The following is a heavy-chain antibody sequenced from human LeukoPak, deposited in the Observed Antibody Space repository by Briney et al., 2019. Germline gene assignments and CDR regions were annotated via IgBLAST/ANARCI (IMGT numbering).Heavy chain of an antibody. V-gene: IGHV4-31*03. Sequence: SQTLSLTCTVSGGSISDGGFYWSWIRQHPEKGLEWIGYIYYSGSTYYNPTLESRVTMSVDTSMKQFSLKLKSVTAADTAVYYCARELNQAELLWFGESRTAFWFDPWGQGTLVTVSS. CDR3: ARELNQAELLWFGESRTAFWFDP. J-gene: IGHJ5*02. D-gene: IGHD3-10*01. CDR1: GGSISDGGFY. CDR2: IYYSGST.